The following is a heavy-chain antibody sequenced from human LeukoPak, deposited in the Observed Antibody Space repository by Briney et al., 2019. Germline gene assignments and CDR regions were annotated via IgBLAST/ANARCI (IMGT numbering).Heavy chain of an antibody. CDR2: IIPIFGTA. CDR3: ARGRPTDDFWSGYENNWFDP. J-gene: IGHJ5*02. D-gene: IGHD3-3*01. Sequence: SVKVSCKASGGTFSSYAISWVRQAPGQGLEWMGGIIPIFGTANYAQKFQGRVTITADESTSTAYMELSSLRSEDTAVYYCARGRPTDDFWSGYENNWFDPWGQGTLVTVSS. V-gene: IGHV1-69*13. CDR1: GGTFSSYA.